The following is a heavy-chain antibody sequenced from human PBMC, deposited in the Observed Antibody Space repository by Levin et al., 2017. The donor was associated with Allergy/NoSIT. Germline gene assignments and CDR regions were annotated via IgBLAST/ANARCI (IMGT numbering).Heavy chain of an antibody. CDR3: AREGAIVVGPTYYFDS. J-gene: IGHJ4*02. Sequence: GESLKISCAASGFAFSTYALHWFRPAPGKGLGWVALISYDGIKYYADSVRGRFTMSRDSSKNTLFLQMNSLRAEDTAVYYCAREGAIVVGPTYYFDSWGQGTLVTVSS. V-gene: IGHV3-30*04. D-gene: IGHD2-21*01. CDR1: GFAFSTYA. CDR2: ISYDGIK.